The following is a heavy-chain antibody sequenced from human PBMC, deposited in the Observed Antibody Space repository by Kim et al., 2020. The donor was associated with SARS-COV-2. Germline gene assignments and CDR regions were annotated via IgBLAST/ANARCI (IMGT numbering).Heavy chain of an antibody. V-gene: IGHV4-61*03. CDR2: IYYTGST. CDR1: GDSVSSDNYY. CDR3: ARAAVVGDYADY. Sequence: SETLSLTCTVSGDSVSSDNYYWTWIRQPPGKGLEWLGYIYYTGSTNYNPSLKSRVTMSVDASKSHFSLKLSSVTAADTAVYYCARAAVVGDYADYWGQGTLVTVSS. J-gene: IGHJ4*02. D-gene: IGHD4-17*01.